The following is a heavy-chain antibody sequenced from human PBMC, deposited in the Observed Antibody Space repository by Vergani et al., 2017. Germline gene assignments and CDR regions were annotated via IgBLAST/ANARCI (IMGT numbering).Heavy chain of an antibody. CDR2: IIPIFGTA. V-gene: IGHV1-69*01. CDR3: ARGVATGPWWFDP. J-gene: IGHJ5*02. CDR1: GYTFTGYY. Sequence: QVQLVQSGAEVKKPGASVKVSCKASGYTFTGYYMHWVRQAPGQGLEWMGGIIPIFGTANYAQKFQGRVTITADESTSTAYMELSSLRSEDTAVYYCARGVATGPWWFDPWGQGTLVTVSS. D-gene: IGHD5-12*01.